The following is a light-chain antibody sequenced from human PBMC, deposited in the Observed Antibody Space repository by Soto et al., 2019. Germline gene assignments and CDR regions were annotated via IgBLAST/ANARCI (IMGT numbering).Light chain of an antibody. J-gene: IGLJ3*02. CDR3: SSFASSNTWV. CDR2: EVT. V-gene: IGLV2-8*01. CDR1: SSDVGAYNY. Sequence: QSALTQPPSASGSPGQSVTISCTGTSSDVGAYNYVSWYQQHAGKSPKLVIYEVTKRPSGVPDRFSGSKSVNTASLTVYGLQADAEADDSCSSFASSNTWVFGGGTKLTVL.